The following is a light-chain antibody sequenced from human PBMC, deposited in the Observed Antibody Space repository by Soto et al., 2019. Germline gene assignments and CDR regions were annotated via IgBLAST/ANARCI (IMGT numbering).Light chain of an antibody. CDR2: EVR. J-gene: IGLJ2*01. CDR3: SSCAGSNNLL. CDR1: SSDVGAYNF. Sequence: QSALTQPPSASGSPGQSVTISCSGTSSDVGAYNFVSWYQQHPGKAPKLMIYEVRNRPSGVPDRFSGSKSGNTASLTVSGLQAEDEADYYCSSCAGSNNLLFGGGTKLTVL. V-gene: IGLV2-8*01.